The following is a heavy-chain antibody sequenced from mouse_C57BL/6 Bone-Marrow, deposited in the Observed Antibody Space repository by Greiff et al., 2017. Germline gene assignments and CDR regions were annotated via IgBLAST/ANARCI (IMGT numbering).Heavy chain of an antibody. V-gene: IGHV1-26*01. D-gene: IGHD2-3*01. J-gene: IGHJ4*01. CDR1: GYTFTDYY. Sequence: VQLQQSGPELVKPGASVKISCKASGYTFTDYYMNWVKQSHGKSLEWIGDINPNNGGTSYNQKFKGKATLTVDKSSSPAYMELRSLTSEDSAVYYCAKWWLLPLAMDYWGQGTSVTVSS. CDR3: AKWWLLPLAMDY. CDR2: INPNNGGT.